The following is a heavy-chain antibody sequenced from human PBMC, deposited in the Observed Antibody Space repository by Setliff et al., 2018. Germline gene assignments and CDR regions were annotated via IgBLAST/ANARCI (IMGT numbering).Heavy chain of an antibody. V-gene: IGHV4-38-2*02. Sequence: SETLSLTCTVSGYSISSGYYWGWIRQPTGKGLEWLGSFFHTGNTYYNPSLEGRVTISVDTSNNQFSLKLTSATAADTAVYYCARDPHYDPTYSLPGHAFDFWGQGIMVTVSS. CDR3: ARDPHYDPTYSLPGHAFDF. CDR2: FFHTGNT. J-gene: IGHJ3*01. CDR1: GYSISSGYY. D-gene: IGHD3-22*01.